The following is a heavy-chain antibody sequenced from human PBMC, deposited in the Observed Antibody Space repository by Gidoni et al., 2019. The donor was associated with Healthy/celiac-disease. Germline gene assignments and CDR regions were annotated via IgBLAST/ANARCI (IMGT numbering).Heavy chain of an antibody. J-gene: IGHJ4*02. CDR1: GSTFSSYA. V-gene: IGHV1-69*01. CDR2: IIPIFGTA. D-gene: IGHD1-1*01. CDR3: AREKELERRNYFDY. Sequence: GSTFSSYAISWVRPAPGQGLEWMGWIIPIFGTANYAQKFQGRVTITADESTSTAYMELSSLRSEDTAVYYCAREKELERRNYFDYWGQGTLVTVSS.